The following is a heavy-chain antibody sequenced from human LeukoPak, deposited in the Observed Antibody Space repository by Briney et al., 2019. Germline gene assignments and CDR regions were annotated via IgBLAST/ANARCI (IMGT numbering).Heavy chain of an antibody. J-gene: IGHJ5*02. CDR1: GFTFSSYG. CDR2: IWYDGSNK. Sequence: GGSLRLSCAASGFTFSSYGMHWVRQAPGKGLEWVAVIWYDGSNKYYADSVKGRFTISRDNSKNTLYLQMNSLRAEDTAVYYCASLDIVVVPAAPKLSLEKKNWFDPWGQGTLVTVSS. V-gene: IGHV3-30*19. D-gene: IGHD2-2*01. CDR3: ASLDIVVVPAAPKLSLEKKNWFDP.